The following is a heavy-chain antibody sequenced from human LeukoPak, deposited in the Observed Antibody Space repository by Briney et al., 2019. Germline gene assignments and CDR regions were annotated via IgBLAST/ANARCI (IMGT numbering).Heavy chain of an antibody. CDR3: ARGGQRRTQYSDYSMDV. D-gene: IGHD2-21*01. V-gene: IGHV4-59*08. CDR2: VTYSGST. Sequence: SETLSLTCTVSDDSISTFYWSWIRQPPGKGLEWMGNVTYSGSTKYNLSLKSRITISSDTSKSQFSLKVNSVSAADTAVYYCARGGQRRTQYSDYSMDVWGKGTTVTVSS. CDR1: DDSISTFY. J-gene: IGHJ6*03.